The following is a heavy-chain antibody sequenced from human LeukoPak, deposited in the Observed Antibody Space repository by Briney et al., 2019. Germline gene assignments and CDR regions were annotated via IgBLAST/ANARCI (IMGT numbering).Heavy chain of an antibody. J-gene: IGHJ4*02. Sequence: PGGSLRLSCTASGFAFSRYTMNWVRQAPGKGLEWVSSISSTSIYVYYADSVRGRFTISRDNSKNTLYLQMNSLRAEDTAVYYCARTPTVTTPGWGQGTLVTVSS. CDR3: ARTPTVTTPG. D-gene: IGHD4-17*01. CDR1: GFAFSRYT. CDR2: ISSTSIYV. V-gene: IGHV3-21*04.